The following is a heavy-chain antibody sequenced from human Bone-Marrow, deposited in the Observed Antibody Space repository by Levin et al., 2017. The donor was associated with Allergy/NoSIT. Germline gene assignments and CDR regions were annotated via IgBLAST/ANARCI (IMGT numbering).Heavy chain of an antibody. V-gene: IGHV3-30*18. CDR3: AKDGGSSFDY. CDR1: GFTFTCCG. J-gene: IGHJ4*02. D-gene: IGHD6-6*01. CDR2: VAYDGDKK. Sequence: PGGSLRLSCAASGFTFTCCGMHWVRQAPGKGLEWVAVVAYDGDKKYYADSVKGRFTISRDNSKDMLYLQMNSLRVEDTAVYYCAKDGGSSFDYWGQGTLVTVSS.